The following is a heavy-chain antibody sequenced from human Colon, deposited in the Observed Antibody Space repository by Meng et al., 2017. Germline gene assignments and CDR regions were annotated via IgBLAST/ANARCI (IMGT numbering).Heavy chain of an antibody. CDR3: TTDLQACGKYWFNFY. CDR1: GFTLGDAW. Sequence: GESLKISCAASGFTLGDAWMIWVRQAPGKGLEWVGRIKNKAAGGTIDYAPPVRGRFTIAKDDSKNTLYLQMNSLKPEDTAVYFCTTDLQACGKYWFNFYWGQGTLVTVSS. D-gene: IGHD2-8*02. V-gene: IGHV3-15*01. J-gene: IGHJ4*02. CDR2: IKNKAAGGTI.